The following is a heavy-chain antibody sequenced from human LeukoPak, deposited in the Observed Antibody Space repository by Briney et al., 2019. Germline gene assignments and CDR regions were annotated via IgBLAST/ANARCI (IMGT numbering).Heavy chain of an antibody. CDR3: ARARLTHGVTIHY. Sequence: SETLSLTCGVAGHSVSAVYYWGWIRQSPGKALEWIGSVFHTGNAYYSPFLKSRATLSVDTSKNQFSLTLKSVTAADTAVYYCARARLTHGVTIHYWGQGTLVTVSS. CDR2: VFHTGNA. J-gene: IGHJ4*02. V-gene: IGHV4-38-2*01. D-gene: IGHD3-3*01. CDR1: GHSVSAVYY.